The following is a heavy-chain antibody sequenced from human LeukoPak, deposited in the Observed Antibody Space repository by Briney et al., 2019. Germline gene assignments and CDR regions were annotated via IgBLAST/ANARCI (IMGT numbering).Heavy chain of an antibody. CDR1: GFTFSSYA. CDR2: ISGSGDNT. D-gene: IGHD3-22*01. CDR3: AKGSYYDSSGSFYLDY. V-gene: IGHV3-23*01. J-gene: IGHJ4*02. Sequence: PGGSLRLSCAASGFTFSSYAMSWVRQAPGKGLEWVSGISGSGDNTYYADSAKGRFTISRDNSKNTLYVQVNSLGTEDTAAYYCAKGSYYDSSGSFYLDYWGQGTLVTVSS.